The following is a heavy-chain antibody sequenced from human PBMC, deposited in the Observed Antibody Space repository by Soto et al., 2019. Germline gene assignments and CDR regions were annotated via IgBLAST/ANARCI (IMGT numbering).Heavy chain of an antibody. V-gene: IGHV4-59*01. CDR2: TYHRGST. D-gene: IGHD3-16*02. CDR1: GVSISSYF. Sequence: KPSETLSLTCSVSGVSISSYFWSWIRQPPGRGLEWIGYTYHRGSTNYSPSLKSRVAISLDTSENQFSLKVSSVTAADTAVYYCARIGGYHGPLDYWGQGTSVTVSS. J-gene: IGHJ4*02. CDR3: ARIGGYHGPLDY.